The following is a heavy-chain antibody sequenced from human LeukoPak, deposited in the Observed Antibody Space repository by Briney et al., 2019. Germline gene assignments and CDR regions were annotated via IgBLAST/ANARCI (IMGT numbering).Heavy chain of an antibody. V-gene: IGHV3-49*04. CDR2: IRSKANGGTT. CDR3: ARAYDGSGYYQAC. D-gene: IGHD3-22*01. CDR1: GFTFGDYA. Sequence: GGSLRLSCTASGFTFGDYAMSWVRQAPGKGLEWIGFIRSKANGGTTEYAASLKGTFAISRDDSKSIAYLQMNSLKTEDTAVYYCARAYDGSGYYQACWGQGTLVTVSS. J-gene: IGHJ4*02.